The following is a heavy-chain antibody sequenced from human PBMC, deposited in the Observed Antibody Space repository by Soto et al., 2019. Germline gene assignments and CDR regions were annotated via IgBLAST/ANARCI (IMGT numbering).Heavy chain of an antibody. J-gene: IGHJ4*02. CDR3: ARGYGHSGYYHPSDLDH. V-gene: IGHV1-69*13. CDR1: GGTFSSYA. D-gene: IGHD3-22*01. Sequence: GASVKVSCKASGGTFSSYAISWVRQAPGQGLEWMGGIIPIFGTANYAQKFQGRVTITADESTSTAYMELSSLRSEDTAVYYCARGYGHSGYYHPSDLDHWGQGTLVTVSS. CDR2: IIPIFGTA.